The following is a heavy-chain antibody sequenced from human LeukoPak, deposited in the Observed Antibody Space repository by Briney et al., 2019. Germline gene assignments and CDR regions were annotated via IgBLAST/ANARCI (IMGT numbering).Heavy chain of an antibody. J-gene: IGHJ4*02. CDR1: GGSISSSNW. Sequence: SGTLSLTCAVSGGSISSSNWWSWFRQPPGKGLEWIGEIYHSGSSNYNPSLKSRVTISVDKSKSQFSLKLTSVTAADTAVYFCARHWGVEFGSTWTVGGFDFWGQGSLVIVSS. V-gene: IGHV4-4*02. CDR2: IYHSGSS. CDR3: ARHWGVEFGSTWTVGGFDF. D-gene: IGHD3-16*01.